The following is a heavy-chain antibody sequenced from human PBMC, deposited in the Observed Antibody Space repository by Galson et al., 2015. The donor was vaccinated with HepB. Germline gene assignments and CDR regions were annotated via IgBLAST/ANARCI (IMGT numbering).Heavy chain of an antibody. Sequence: SVKVSCKASGYTFTSYGISWVRQAPGQGLEWMGWISAYNGNTNYAQKLQGRVTMTTDTSTSTAYMELRSLRSDDTAVYYCARDLGIAVAPPDWYFDLWGRGTLVTVSS. CDR3: ARDLGIAVAPPDWYFDL. D-gene: IGHD6-19*01. J-gene: IGHJ2*01. CDR1: GYTFTSYG. CDR2: ISAYNGNT. V-gene: IGHV1-18*01.